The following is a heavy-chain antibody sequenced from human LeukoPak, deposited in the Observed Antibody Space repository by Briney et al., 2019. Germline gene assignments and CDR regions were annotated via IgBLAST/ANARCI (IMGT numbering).Heavy chain of an antibody. Sequence: GGSLRLSCAASGFSFSNYWIHWLRQAPAKGLVWVSRIRTDCGSTAYADFVERRLTISRDDPKNTVSLQKHSLRGDHAAVLFCAREMESGARAFDSWGEGTLVTVSS. CDR2: IRTDCGST. CDR3: AREMESGARAFDS. CDR1: GFSFSNYW. J-gene: IGHJ4*02. V-gene: IGHV3-74*01. D-gene: IGHD2-15*01.